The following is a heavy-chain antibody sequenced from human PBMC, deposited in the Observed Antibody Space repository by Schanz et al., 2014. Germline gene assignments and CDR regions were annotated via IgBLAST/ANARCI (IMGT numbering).Heavy chain of an antibody. Sequence: QVQLQESGPGLVKPSQTLSLTCNVSGDSMSSGGYYWNWIRQHPGKGLEWIGYIYDSGNTYYNPSLQSRVTKSIDTSENQFSLNLRSVTGADTAVYYCARQGIGYQHGRYYYYMDVWGRGTTVTVSS. V-gene: IGHV4-31*03. J-gene: IGHJ6*03. CDR1: GDSMSSGGYY. CDR3: ARQGIGYQHGRYYYYMDV. D-gene: IGHD2-2*01. CDR2: IYDSGNT.